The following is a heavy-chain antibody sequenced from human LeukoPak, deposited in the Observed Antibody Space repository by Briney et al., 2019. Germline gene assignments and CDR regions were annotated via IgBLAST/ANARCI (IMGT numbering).Heavy chain of an antibody. CDR3: ATSASLDY. D-gene: IGHD2-15*01. CDR1: GFTLSIYE. Sequence: GDPVRLSCGPSGFTLSIYEVKCVRQARGEGLEWVSYISSSGSTIYYADSVKGRFTISRDNAKNSLYLQMNSLRAEDTAVYYCATSASLDYWGQGTLVTVSS. CDR2: ISSSGSTI. V-gene: IGHV3-48*03. J-gene: IGHJ4*02.